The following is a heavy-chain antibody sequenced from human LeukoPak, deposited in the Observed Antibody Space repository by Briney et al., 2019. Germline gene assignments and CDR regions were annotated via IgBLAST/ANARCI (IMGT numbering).Heavy chain of an antibody. Sequence: GGSLRLSCAASGFTFSSYIMNWVRQAPGKGLEWVSSISSSSGYIYYADSVKGRFTISRDNAKNSLYLQMNSLRAEDTAVYYFARGGYSYGYGDDYWGQGTLVTVSS. D-gene: IGHD5-18*01. J-gene: IGHJ4*02. CDR3: ARGGYSYGYGDDY. CDR1: GFTFSSYI. CDR2: ISSSSGYI. V-gene: IGHV3-21*01.